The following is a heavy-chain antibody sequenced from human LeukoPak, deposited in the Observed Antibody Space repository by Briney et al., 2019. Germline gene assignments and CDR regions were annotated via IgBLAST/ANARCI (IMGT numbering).Heavy chain of an antibody. CDR3: ARVPPGYSSSWFDI. CDR1: GYTFTSYF. V-gene: IGHV1-46*01. CDR2: ISPSGGTT. J-gene: IGHJ3*02. D-gene: IGHD6-13*01. Sequence: ASVKVSCKASGYTFTSYFMHWVRLAPGQGLEWMGMISPSGGTTIFAQKFQGRVTMTRDMSTSTVYMELSSLTSEDTAVYYCARVPPGYSSSWFDIWGQGTMVTVSS.